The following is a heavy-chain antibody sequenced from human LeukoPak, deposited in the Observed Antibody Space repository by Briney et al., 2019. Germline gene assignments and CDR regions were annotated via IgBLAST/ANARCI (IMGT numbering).Heavy chain of an antibody. V-gene: IGHV4-59*01. D-gene: IGHD2-15*01. Sequence: PSETLSLTCTVSGGSISSYYWSWIRQPPGKGLEWIGYIYYSGSTNYNPSLKSRVTIPVDTSKNQFSLKLSSVTAADTAVYYCARAPSLYCSGGSCYWFDPWGQGTLVTVSS. J-gene: IGHJ5*02. CDR3: ARAPSLYCSGGSCYWFDP. CDR2: IYYSGST. CDR1: GGSISSYY.